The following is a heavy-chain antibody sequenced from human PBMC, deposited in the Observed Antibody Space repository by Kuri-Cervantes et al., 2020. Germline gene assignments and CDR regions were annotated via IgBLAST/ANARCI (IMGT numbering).Heavy chain of an antibody. CDR3: ASPWGGSYFYPV. CDR1: GGSISSGDYY. J-gene: IGHJ6*02. Sequence: SETLSLTCTVSGGSISSGDYYWSWIRQPPGKGLEWIGSIYYSGSTYYNPSLKSRVTISVDTSKNQFSLKLSSVTAADTAVYYCASPWGGSYFYPVWGQGTTVTVSS. D-gene: IGHD3-10*01. V-gene: IGHV4-39*01. CDR2: IYYSGST.